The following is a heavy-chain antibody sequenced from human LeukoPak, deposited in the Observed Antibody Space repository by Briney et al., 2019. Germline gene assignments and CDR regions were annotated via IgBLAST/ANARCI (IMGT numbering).Heavy chain of an antibody. CDR3: ARDGGAYGLDY. Sequence: GGSLRLSCAASGFTFNTYTMNWVRQAPGKGLEWVSFISSSSSHIYYADSVRGRFTISRDNAKNSSFLQMNSLRPEDMAVYYCARDGGAYGLDYWGQGTLVTVSS. V-gene: IGHV3-21*01. CDR1: GFTFNTYT. CDR2: ISSSSSHI. J-gene: IGHJ4*02. D-gene: IGHD3-10*01.